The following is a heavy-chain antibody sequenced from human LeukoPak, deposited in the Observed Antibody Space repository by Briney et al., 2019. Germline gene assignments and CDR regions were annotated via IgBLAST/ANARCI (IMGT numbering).Heavy chain of an antibody. J-gene: IGHJ3*02. Sequence: PGGSLRVSCAASGFTFSSYAMHWVRQAPGKGLEWVAVISYDGSNKYYADSVKGRYTISRDNSKNTLYLQMNSLRAEDTAVYYCARDGLELSVFDIWGQGTMVTASS. D-gene: IGHD1-7*01. CDR1: GFTFSSYA. CDR3: ARDGLELSVFDI. CDR2: ISYDGSNK. V-gene: IGHV3-30-3*01.